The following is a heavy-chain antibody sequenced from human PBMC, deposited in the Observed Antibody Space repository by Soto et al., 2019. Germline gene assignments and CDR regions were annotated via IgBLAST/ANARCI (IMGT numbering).Heavy chain of an antibody. CDR3: TTDDPINRN. J-gene: IGHJ4*02. CDR2: IKSKTDGGTT. CDR1: GFTFNNAW. Sequence: GGSMRLSCAASGFTFNNAWMSWVRQAPGKGLEWVGRIKSKTDGGTTDYAAPVKGRFTISRDDSKNMVFLQMNSLKIEDTAVYYCTTDDPINRNWGQGTLVTFSS. V-gene: IGHV3-15*01.